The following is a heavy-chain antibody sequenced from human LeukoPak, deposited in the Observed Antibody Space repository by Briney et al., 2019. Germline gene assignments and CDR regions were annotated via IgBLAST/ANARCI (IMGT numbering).Heavy chain of an antibody. V-gene: IGHV3-21*01. CDR2: ISRNSRYK. Sequence: GGSLRLSCAASGFTFSTYSMNWVRQAPGKGLEWVSSISRNSRYKYYADSVKGRFTISRDNAKNSLYLQMNSLRAEDTAVYYCARDRSGINYWGQGTLVTVSS. CDR1: GFTFSTYS. D-gene: IGHD3-10*01. CDR3: ARDRSGINY. J-gene: IGHJ4*02.